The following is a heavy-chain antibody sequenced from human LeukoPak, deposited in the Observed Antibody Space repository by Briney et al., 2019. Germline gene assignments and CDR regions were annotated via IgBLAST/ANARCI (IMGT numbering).Heavy chain of an antibody. Sequence: ASVKVSCKASGYTFTGNYMHWVRQAPGQGPEWMGWINSNSGATHSAQKFQGRVAMSGDTSISTVYMVLSSLTGDDTAIYYCAREGRDRSDTAAFDYWGQGTLVTVSS. CDR2: INSNSGAT. V-gene: IGHV1-2*02. CDR3: AREGRDRSDTAAFDY. J-gene: IGHJ4*02. D-gene: IGHD1-14*01. CDR1: GYTFTGNY.